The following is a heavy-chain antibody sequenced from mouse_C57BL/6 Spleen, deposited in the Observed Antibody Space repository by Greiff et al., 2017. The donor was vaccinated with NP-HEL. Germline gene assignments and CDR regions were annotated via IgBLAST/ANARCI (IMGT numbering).Heavy chain of an antibody. J-gene: IGHJ2*01. CDR3: ASQFYYGSSPFDY. V-gene: IGHV3-6*01. CDR2: ISYDGSN. D-gene: IGHD1-1*01. Sequence: VQLHQSGPGLVKPSQSLSLTCSVTGYSITSGYYWNWIRQFPGNKLEWMGYISYDGSNNYNPSLKNRIPLTRDTSKNQFFLKLNSVTTEDTATYYCASQFYYGSSPFDYWGQGTTLTVSS. CDR1: GYSITSGYY.